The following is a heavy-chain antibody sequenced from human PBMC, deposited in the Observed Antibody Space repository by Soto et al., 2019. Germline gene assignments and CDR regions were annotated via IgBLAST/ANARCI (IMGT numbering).Heavy chain of an antibody. Sequence: SETLSLTCAVYGGSFSGYYWSWIRQPPGKGLEWIGEINHSGSTNYNPSLKSRVTISVDTSKNQFSLKLSSVTAADTAVYYCARAHFSGLRWRTSYYYGMDVWGQGTTVTVSS. V-gene: IGHV4-34*01. J-gene: IGHJ6*02. D-gene: IGHD4-17*01. CDR3: ARAHFSGLRWRTSYYYGMDV. CDR1: GGSFSGYY. CDR2: INHSGST.